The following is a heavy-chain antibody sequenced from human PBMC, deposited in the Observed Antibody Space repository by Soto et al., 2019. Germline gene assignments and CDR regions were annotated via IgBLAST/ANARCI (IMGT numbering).Heavy chain of an antibody. CDR1: GFTFSSYA. Sequence: PGGSLRVSCAASGFTFSSYAMSWVRQAPGKGLEWVSSISCSGGSTYYADSVKVRFTISRDNSKNTLYLQMNSLIAEDTAVYYCANYGKKQLVDXWGQVTMVAVAX. CDR2: ISCSGGST. J-gene: IGHJ4*02. V-gene: IGHV3-23*01. D-gene: IGHD6-13*01. CDR3: ANYGKKQLVDX.